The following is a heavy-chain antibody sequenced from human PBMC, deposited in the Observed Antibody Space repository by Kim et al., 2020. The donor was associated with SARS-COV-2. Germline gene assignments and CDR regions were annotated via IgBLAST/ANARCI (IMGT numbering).Heavy chain of an antibody. CDR2: IDVANTNT. V-gene: IGHV1-3*01. Sequence: ASVKVSCKASGYTFTSYCLHWVRQAPGQSLEWMGWIDVANTNTHYSESFQGRVTISRDTSATTVYIELSSLRSEDTAVYYCARDGRSVDYYFDYWGQGTLVTVSS. J-gene: IGHJ4*02. CDR3: ARDGRSVDYYFDY. CDR1: GYTFTSYC.